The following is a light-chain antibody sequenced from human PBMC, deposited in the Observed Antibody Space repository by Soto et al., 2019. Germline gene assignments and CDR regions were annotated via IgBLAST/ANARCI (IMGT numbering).Light chain of an antibody. J-gene: IGKJ1*01. V-gene: IGKV1-5*01. CDR2: DAS. CDR1: QSISSW. Sequence: DIPMTQSPSTLSASVGDRVTITCRASQSISSWLAWYQQKPGKAPKLLIYDASSLESGVPSRFSGSGSGTEFTLTISSLQPDDFATYYCQQYKSYPWTFGQGTKVEMK. CDR3: QQYKSYPWT.